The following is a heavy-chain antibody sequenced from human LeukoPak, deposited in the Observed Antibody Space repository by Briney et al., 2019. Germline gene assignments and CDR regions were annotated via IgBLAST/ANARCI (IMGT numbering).Heavy chain of an antibody. J-gene: IGHJ4*02. CDR3: ARVSKYYDFWSGYGSPPGY. D-gene: IGHD3-3*01. V-gene: IGHV3-33*01. CDR1: GFTFSSYG. Sequence: GRSLRLSCAASGFTFSSYGMHWVRQAPGKGLEWVAVIWYDGSNKYYADSVKGRFTISRDNSKNTLYLQMNSLRAEDTAVYYCARVSKYYDFWSGYGSPPGYWGQGTLVTVSS. CDR2: IWYDGSNK.